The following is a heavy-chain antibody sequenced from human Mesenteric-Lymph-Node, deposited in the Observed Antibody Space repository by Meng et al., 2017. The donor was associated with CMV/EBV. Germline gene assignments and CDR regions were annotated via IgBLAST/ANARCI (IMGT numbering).Heavy chain of an antibody. D-gene: IGHD6-13*01. Sequence: GESLKISCAASGFIVSNDYMTWVRQAPGKGLEWVSVIYTGGITYYADSVKGRFTISRDDSKNTLYLQMNSLRAEDTALYYCAREVGSSWPLDYWGQGTLVTVSS. J-gene: IGHJ4*02. V-gene: IGHV3-66*02. CDR1: GFIVSNDY. CDR2: IYTGGIT. CDR3: AREVGSSWPLDY.